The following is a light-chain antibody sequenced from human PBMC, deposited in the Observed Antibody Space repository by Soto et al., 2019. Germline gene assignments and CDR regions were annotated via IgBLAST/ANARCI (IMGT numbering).Light chain of an antibody. J-gene: IGLJ3*02. CDR3: AAWDDSLNGPGV. CDR1: SSNIGSNT. Sequence: QSVLTQPPSASGTPGQRVTISCSGSSSNIGSNTVNWYQQLPGTDPKLLIYNNNQRPSGVPDRFSGSKSGTSASLAISGRQSEDEADYYCAAWDDSLNGPGVFGGGTKVTVL. V-gene: IGLV1-44*01. CDR2: NNN.